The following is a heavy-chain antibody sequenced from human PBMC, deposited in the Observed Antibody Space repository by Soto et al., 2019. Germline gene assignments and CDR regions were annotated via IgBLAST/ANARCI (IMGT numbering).Heavy chain of an antibody. Sequence: GGSLRLSCAASGFTFDDYAMHWVRQAPGKGLEWVSGISWNSGSIGYADSVKGRFTISRDNAKNSLYLQMNSLRAEDTALYYCAKSGSSWENGFDPWGQGTLVTVSS. CDR1: GFTFDDYA. J-gene: IGHJ5*02. CDR2: ISWNSGSI. D-gene: IGHD6-13*01. V-gene: IGHV3-9*01. CDR3: AKSGSSWENGFDP.